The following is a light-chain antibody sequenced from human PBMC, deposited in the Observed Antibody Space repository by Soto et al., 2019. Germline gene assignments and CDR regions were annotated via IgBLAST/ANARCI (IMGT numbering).Light chain of an antibody. Sequence: EIVLTQSPGTLSLSPGEIATLSCSASQSVMSNFLAWYQQRPGQAPSLLIYGASSRATGIPDRFSGSGSGTDFTLTINRLEPEDFVVYYCQYYGNSRITFGQGTRLEIK. CDR3: QYYGNSRIT. CDR1: QSVMSNF. J-gene: IGKJ5*01. V-gene: IGKV3-20*01. CDR2: GAS.